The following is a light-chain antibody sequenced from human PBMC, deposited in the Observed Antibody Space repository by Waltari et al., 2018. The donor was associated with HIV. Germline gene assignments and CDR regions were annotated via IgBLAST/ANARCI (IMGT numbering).Light chain of an antibody. V-gene: IGLV6-57*01. CDR1: SGSIGSNY. CDR3: QSYDSNTRI. CDR2: EDD. Sequence: FTLTQPRSVSESPGKTVTISCTRSSGSIGSNYVQWYQQRPGSSPTTVIYEDDQRPSGVPGRFSGSIDRSSNSASLTISGLMTEDEADYYCQSYDSNTRIFGTGTKVTVL. J-gene: IGLJ1*01.